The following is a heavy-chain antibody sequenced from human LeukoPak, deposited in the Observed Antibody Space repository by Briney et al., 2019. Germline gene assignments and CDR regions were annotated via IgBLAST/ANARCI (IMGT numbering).Heavy chain of an antibody. V-gene: IGHV4-39*07. J-gene: IGHJ6*02. D-gene: IGHD6-19*01. CDR2: IYYSGST. CDR1: GGSISSSSYY. Sequence: SETLSLTCTVSGGSISSSSYYWGWIRQPPGKGLEWFGSIYYSGSTYYNPSLKSRVTISVNTSKNQFSLKLSSVTAADTAVYYCARAQGGIAVGHYYYYGMDVWGQGTTVTVSS. CDR3: ARAQGGIAVGHYYYYGMDV.